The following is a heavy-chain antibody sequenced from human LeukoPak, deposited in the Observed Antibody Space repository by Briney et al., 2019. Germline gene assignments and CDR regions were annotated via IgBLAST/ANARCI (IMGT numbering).Heavy chain of an antibody. CDR3: ANLDSGYSYGFDY. CDR2: IWYDGSNK. Sequence: GGSLRLSCAASGFTFSSYGMHWVRQAPGKGLEWVAVIWYDGSNKYYRDSIKGRFTISRDNSKNTLYLQMNSLRTEDTALYYCANLDSGYSYGFDYWGQGTLVTVSS. J-gene: IGHJ4*02. D-gene: IGHD5-18*01. CDR1: GFTFSSYG. V-gene: IGHV3-30*02.